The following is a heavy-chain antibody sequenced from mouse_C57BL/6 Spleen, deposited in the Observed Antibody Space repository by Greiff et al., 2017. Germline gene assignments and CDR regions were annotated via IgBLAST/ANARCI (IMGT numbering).Heavy chain of an antibody. Sequence: VKLMESGAELARPGASVKLSCKASGYTFTSYGISWVKQRTGQGLEWIGEIYPRSGNTYYNEKFKGKATLTADKSSSTAYMELRSLTSEDSAVYFCAKITTVAGGWFAYWGQGTLVTVSA. V-gene: IGHV1-81*01. D-gene: IGHD1-1*01. CDR3: AKITTVAGGWFAY. J-gene: IGHJ3*01. CDR2: IYPRSGNT. CDR1: GYTFTSYG.